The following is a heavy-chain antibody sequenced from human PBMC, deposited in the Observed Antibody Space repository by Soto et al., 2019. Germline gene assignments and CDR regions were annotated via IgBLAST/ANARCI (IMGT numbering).Heavy chain of an antibody. CDR3: ALAYGGTSWPNDAFDV. D-gene: IGHD2-2*01. V-gene: IGHV2-5*02. J-gene: IGHJ3*01. Sequence: QITLKESGPTLVKPTQTLTLTCTFSGFSLSADGVGVGWIRQPPGKALEWLALIYWDDDQRYSPSLKTRLTITKDTAKNPVVLTMTNMDPVDTATYYCALAYGGTSWPNDAFDVWGQGTVVTVSS. CDR2: IYWDDDQ. CDR1: GFSLSADGVG.